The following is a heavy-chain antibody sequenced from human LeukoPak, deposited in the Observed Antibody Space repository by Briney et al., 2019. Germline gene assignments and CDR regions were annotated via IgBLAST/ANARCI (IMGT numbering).Heavy chain of an antibody. D-gene: IGHD5-18*01. CDR1: GYTFTGYY. CDR2: INPNSGGT. J-gene: IGHJ4*02. CDR3: ARDITWGGEAAMVF. Sequence: ASMKVSCKASGYTFTGYYMNWVRQAPGQGLEWMGWINPNSGGTNSAQKFQGRVTMTRDTSLSTAYMELSRLTSDDTAVYYCARDITWGGEAAMVFWGQGTLVTVSS. V-gene: IGHV1-2*02.